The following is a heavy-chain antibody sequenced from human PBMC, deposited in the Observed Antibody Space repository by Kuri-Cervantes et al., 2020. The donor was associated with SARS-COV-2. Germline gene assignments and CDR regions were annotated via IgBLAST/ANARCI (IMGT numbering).Heavy chain of an antibody. CDR1: GFAVSSNY. CDR2: IYSDGST. CDR3: ARDLVDSSGYSGLGY. Sequence: LSLTCAASGFAVSSNYMSWVRQAPGKGLEWVSIIYSDGSTYYADSVKGRFTISRDNSKNTLYLQMNSLRAEDTAVYYCARDLVDSSGYSGLGYWCQGTLVTVSS. J-gene: IGHJ4*02. V-gene: IGHV3-53*01. D-gene: IGHD3-22*01.